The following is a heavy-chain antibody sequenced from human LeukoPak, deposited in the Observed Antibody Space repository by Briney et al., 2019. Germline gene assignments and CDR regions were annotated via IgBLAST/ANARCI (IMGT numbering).Heavy chain of an antibody. Sequence: GESLKISCKGSGYSFTTYWIGWVRQMPGRGLEWMVIIYPGDSDTRYSPSFQGQVTISADKSISTAYLQWSSLKASDTAMYYCARQFRDSSGYYSYYFDYWGQGTLVTVSS. J-gene: IGHJ4*02. D-gene: IGHD3-22*01. V-gene: IGHV5-51*01. CDR1: GYSFTTYW. CDR3: ARQFRDSSGYYSYYFDY. CDR2: IYPGDSDT.